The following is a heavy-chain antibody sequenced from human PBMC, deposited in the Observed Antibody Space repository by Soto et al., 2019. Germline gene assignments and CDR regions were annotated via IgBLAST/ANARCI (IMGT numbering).Heavy chain of an antibody. J-gene: IGHJ5*02. CDR2: IYPSGTT. CDR3: ARNPSRLLRWFDP. D-gene: IGHD1-26*01. V-gene: IGHV4-4*02. CDR1: GGSINSSNW. Sequence: SETLSLTCAVSGGSINSSNWWTWVRQTPGQGLEWIGEIYPSGTTNYNPSLKTRVTISLDKSTNQFSLRLSSVTAADTAVYYCARNPSRLLRWFDPWGQGTLVTVSS.